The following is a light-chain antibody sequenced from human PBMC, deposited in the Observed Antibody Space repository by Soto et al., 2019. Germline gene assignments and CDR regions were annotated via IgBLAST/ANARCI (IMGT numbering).Light chain of an antibody. CDR2: RDN. CDR1: SSDIGTNP. Sequence: QSVLTQPPSASGTPGQRVAISCSGGSSDIGTNPVNWYLHLPGAAPKLLIYRDNQRPSGGPDRFSDSKSGTSASLTISGLQSEDEADYSCSAWHDSIYAPVFGGGTTLTVL. V-gene: IGLV1-44*01. J-gene: IGLJ2*01. CDR3: SAWHDSIYAPV.